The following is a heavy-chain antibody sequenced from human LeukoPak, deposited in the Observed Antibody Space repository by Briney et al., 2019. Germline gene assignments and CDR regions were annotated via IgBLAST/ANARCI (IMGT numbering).Heavy chain of an antibody. J-gene: IGHJ4*02. CDR1: GGSVSSSRYY. Sequence: SGTLSLTCPVSGGSVSSSRYYWGWIRQPPGKGWEWIGSINYTGSTYYKPSLKSRVTISVDASKNQISLKLSSVTAADTAVYFCATHKSFDYLSPIDSWGQGTLVTVSS. D-gene: IGHD3-9*01. CDR3: ATHKSFDYLSPIDS. CDR2: INYTGST. V-gene: IGHV4-39*01.